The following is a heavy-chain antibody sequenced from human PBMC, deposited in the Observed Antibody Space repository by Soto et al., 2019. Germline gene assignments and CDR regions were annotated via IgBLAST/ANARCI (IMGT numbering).Heavy chain of an antibody. J-gene: IGHJ2*01. CDR2: IYYSGST. V-gene: IGHV4-61*01. Sequence: QVQLQESGPGLVKPSETLSLTCTVSGGSVSSGSYYWSWIRQPPGKGLEWIGYIYYSGSTNYNPPLKSRVTISVDTSKNQFSLKLSSVTAADTAVYYCARASYGRHWYFDLWGRGTLVTVSS. D-gene: IGHD5-18*01. CDR1: GGSVSSGSYY. CDR3: ARASYGRHWYFDL.